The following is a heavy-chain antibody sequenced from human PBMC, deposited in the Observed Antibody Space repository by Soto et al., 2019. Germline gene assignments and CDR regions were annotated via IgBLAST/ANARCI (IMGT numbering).Heavy chain of an antibody. D-gene: IGHD3-3*01. J-gene: IGHJ6*02. CDR1: GFTFSSYG. V-gene: IGHV3-30*18. CDR2: ISYDGSNK. CDR3: AKLVGDFWSGPTLNTRYYYYGMDV. Sequence: HPGGSLRLSCAASGFTFSSYGMHWVRQAPGKGLEWVAVISYDGSNKYYVDSVKGRFTISRDNSKNTLYLQMNSLRAEDTAVYYCAKLVGDFWSGPTLNTRYYYYGMDVWGQGTTVTVSS.